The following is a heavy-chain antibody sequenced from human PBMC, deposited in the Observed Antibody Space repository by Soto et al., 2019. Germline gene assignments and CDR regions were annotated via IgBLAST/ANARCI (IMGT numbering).Heavy chain of an antibody. CDR3: ARVAGLAGHV. V-gene: IGHV3-7*01. CDR2: IKQDGGDK. Sequence: EAQLMESGGGLVQPGGSLRLSCAASRFTFSSYWMSWVRQAPGKGLEWVANIKQDGGDKYYVDSVKGRFIISRDNAKNSLYLQMDSLRAEDTAVYYCARVAGLAGHVWGQGTLVTVSS. D-gene: IGHD6-19*01. J-gene: IGHJ4*02. CDR1: RFTFSSYW.